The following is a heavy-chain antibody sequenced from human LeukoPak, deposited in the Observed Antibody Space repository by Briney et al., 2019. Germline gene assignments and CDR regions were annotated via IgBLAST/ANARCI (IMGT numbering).Heavy chain of an antibody. Sequence: PGRSLRLSCAASGFTFSSYAMHWVRQAPGKGLEWVAVISYDGSNKYYADSVKGRFTISRDNSKNTLYLQMNRLRAEDTDVYYWGRVASYCMGGWVYITNWGQGTL. J-gene: IGHJ4*02. CDR2: ISYDGSNK. D-gene: IGHD3-10*01. CDR3: GRVASYCMGGWVYITN. V-gene: IGHV3-30*01. CDR1: GFTFSSYA.